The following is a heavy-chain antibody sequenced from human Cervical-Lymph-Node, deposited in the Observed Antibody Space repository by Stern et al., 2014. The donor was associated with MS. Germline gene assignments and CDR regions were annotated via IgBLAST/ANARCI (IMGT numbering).Heavy chain of an antibody. CDR1: GYSFSNYW. CDR3: ARRLTIFGVVYDAFDM. D-gene: IGHD3-3*01. CDR2: IYRGDFDT. V-gene: IGHV5-51*01. Sequence: EVQLVQSGAEVKKPGESLKVSCKGSGYSFSNYWMGWVRQMPGKGLEWMGMIYRGDFDTRYGPSLQGQVTIPADKSINTAYLQWSSLKASDTAIYYCARRLTIFGVVYDAFDMWGQGTMVTVSS. J-gene: IGHJ3*02.